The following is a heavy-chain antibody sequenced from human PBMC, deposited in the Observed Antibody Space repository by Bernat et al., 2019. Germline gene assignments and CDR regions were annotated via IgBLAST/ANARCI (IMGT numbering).Heavy chain of an antibody. CDR2: MDSSSSTI. J-gene: IGHJ4*02. CDR1: GVTFGTYG. V-gene: IGHV3-48*01. CDR3: TSPLDY. Sequence: VRVGGSGGGGGEPGGSLRLACAAAGVTFGTYGRNWVGQAPGKGLGWVSYMDSSSSTIYYADSVKGRFTISRDNAKNSLYLQMNSLRAEDTAVYYCTSPLDYWGQGTLVTVSS.